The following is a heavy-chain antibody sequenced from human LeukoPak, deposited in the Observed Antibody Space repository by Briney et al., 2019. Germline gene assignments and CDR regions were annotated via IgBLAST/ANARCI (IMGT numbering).Heavy chain of an antibody. CDR1: GFTVGSNY. CDR3: ARDWTINSPTTVTTYGAFDI. V-gene: IGHV3-53*05. CDR2: IYSGGTT. J-gene: IGHJ3*02. D-gene: IGHD4-11*01. Sequence: GGSLRLSCAASGFTVGSNYMTWVRQAPGKGLEWVSVIYSGGTTYYADFVKGRFTISRDNSKNTLYLQMNSLRAEDTAVYYCARDWTINSPTTVTTYGAFDIWGQGTMVTVSS.